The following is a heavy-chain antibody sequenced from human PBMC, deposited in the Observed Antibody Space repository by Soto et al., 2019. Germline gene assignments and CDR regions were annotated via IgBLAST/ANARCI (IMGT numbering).Heavy chain of an antibody. CDR1: GFTVSNNY. CDR2: IYSGGYT. D-gene: IGHD3-10*01. CDR3: ATGGGGGGY. Sequence: EVQLVESGGGLIQPGGSLRLSCAVSGFTVSNNYMSWVRQAPGKGLEGVSVIYSGGYTAYGDSVKGRFTISRDNSKNTPNPQMNSRRAGDRAVLYWATGGGGGGYWGQGTLVTVSS. J-gene: IGHJ4*02. V-gene: IGHV3-53*01.